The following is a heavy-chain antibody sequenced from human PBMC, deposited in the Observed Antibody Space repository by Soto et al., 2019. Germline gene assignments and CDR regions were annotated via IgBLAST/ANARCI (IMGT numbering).Heavy chain of an antibody. J-gene: IGHJ5*02. V-gene: IGHV3-48*02. CDR3: AREVAGIRLWELQGWFDP. Sequence: GGSLRLSCAASGFTFSSYSMNWVRQAPGQGLEWVSYISSSSSTIYYADSVKGRFTISRDNAKNSLYLQMNSLRDEDTAVYYCAREVAGIRLWELQGWFDPWGQGTLVTVSS. CDR1: GFTFSSYS. D-gene: IGHD1-26*01. CDR2: ISSSSSTI.